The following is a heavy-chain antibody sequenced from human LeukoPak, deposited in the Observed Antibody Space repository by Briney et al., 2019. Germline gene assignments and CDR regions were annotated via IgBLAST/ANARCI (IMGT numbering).Heavy chain of an antibody. CDR2: IYYSGST. J-gene: IGHJ4*02. CDR3: ASSNRIMITFGGAR. V-gene: IGHV4-61*08. D-gene: IGHD3-16*01. Sequence: SETLSLTCTVSGGSISSGDYYWSWIRQPPGKGLEWIGYIYYSGSTNYNPSLKSRVTISVDTSKNQFSLKLSSVTAADTAVYYCASSNRIMITFGGARGGQGTLVTVSS. CDR1: GGSISSGDYY.